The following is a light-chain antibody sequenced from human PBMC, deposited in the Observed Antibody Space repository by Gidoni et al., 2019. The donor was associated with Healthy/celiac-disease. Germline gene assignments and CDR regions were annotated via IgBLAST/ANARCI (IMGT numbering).Light chain of an antibody. V-gene: IGKV1-39*01. CDR2: AAS. CDR3: QQSYSTPPYT. J-gene: IGKJ2*01. Sequence: DIQMTHSPSSLAASVGDRVTITCRASQSNSSYLNWYQQKPGKAPKLLIYAASSLQSGVPSRFSGSGSGTDCTLTISSLQPEDFATYYCQQSYSTPPYTFGQGTKLEIK. CDR1: QSNSSY.